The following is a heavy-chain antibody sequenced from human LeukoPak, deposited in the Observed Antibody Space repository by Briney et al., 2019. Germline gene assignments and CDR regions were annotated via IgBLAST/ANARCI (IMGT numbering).Heavy chain of an antibody. CDR3: AKDTPDIVVVPAADLYFDY. J-gene: IGHJ4*02. D-gene: IGHD2-2*01. CDR1: GFIFGNYG. V-gene: IGHV3-23*01. Sequence: GGSLRLSCAASGFIFGNYGMSWVRQVPGKGLEWVSSISNTATNTHYADSMEGRFIISRDNSKNTLYLHMDSLRAEDTAVYYCAKDTPDIVVVPAADLYFDYWGQGTLVTVSS. CDR2: ISNTATNT.